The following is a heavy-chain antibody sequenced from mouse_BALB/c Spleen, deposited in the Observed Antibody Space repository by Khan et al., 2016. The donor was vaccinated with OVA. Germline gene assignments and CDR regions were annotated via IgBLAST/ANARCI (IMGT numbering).Heavy chain of an antibody. J-gene: IGHJ4*01. CDR1: GFSLSDYG. V-gene: IGHV2-6-5*01. CDR3: AKGIWSYYFALDY. D-gene: IGHD1-1*02. CDR2: IWGGGST. Sequence: QVQLQQSGPGLVAPSQSLSITCTVSGFSLSDYGVSWIRQPPGKGLEWLGVIWGGGSTYYNSALKSRLSISKDNSKSQVFLKMNSLQTDDTAKYYCAKGIWSYYFALDYWGQGTSVTVSS.